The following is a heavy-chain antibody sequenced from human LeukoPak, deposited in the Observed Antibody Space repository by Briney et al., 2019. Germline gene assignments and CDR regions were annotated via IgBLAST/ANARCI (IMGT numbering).Heavy chain of an antibody. CDR1: GGSISSGSYY. V-gene: IGHV4-61*02. Sequence: PSETLSLTCTVSGGSISSGSYYWSWIRQPAGKGLEWIGRIYTSGSTNYNPSLKSRVTISVDTSKNQFSLKLSSVTAADTAVYYCARRGRTTVTRFGWFDPWGQGTLVTVSS. CDR3: ARRGRTTVTRFGWFDP. D-gene: IGHD4-17*01. J-gene: IGHJ5*02. CDR2: IYTSGST.